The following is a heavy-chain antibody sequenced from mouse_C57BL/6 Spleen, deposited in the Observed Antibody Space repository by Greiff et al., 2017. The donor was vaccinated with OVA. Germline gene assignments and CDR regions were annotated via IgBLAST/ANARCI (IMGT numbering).Heavy chain of an antibody. CDR3: ARSGYSNSVYWYFEV. CDR2: IDPETGGT. CDR1: GYTFTDYE. J-gene: IGHJ1*03. D-gene: IGHD2-5*01. Sequence: VQLQQSGAELVRPGASVTLSCTASGYTFTDYEMHWVKQTPVHGLEWIGAIDPETGGTAYNQKFKGKAILTADKSSSTAYMELRSLTSEDAAVYYCARSGYSNSVYWYFEVWGTGTTVTVAS. V-gene: IGHV1-15*01.